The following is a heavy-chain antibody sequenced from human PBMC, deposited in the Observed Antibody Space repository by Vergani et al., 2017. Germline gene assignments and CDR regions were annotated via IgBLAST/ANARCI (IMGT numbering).Heavy chain of an antibody. Sequence: EVQLLESGGGLVQPGGSLRLSCAASGFTFSSYAMSGVRQAPGKGLEWVSAISGMGGSTYYAYPVKGRFTISRDNSKNTLYLQMNSLRAEDTAVYYCAKAASYYDFWSGYYKDYYYGMDVWGQGTTVTVSS. J-gene: IGHJ6*02. V-gene: IGHV3-23*01. CDR3: AKAASYYDFWSGYYKDYYYGMDV. CDR2: ISGMGGST. CDR1: GFTFSSYA. D-gene: IGHD3-3*01.